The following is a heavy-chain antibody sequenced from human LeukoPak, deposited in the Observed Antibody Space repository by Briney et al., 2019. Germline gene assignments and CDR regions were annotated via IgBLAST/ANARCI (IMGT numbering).Heavy chain of an antibody. V-gene: IGHV4-59*01. CDR3: ARKGEHYYNSGKLWPAWFDL. CDR2: IYYSGST. D-gene: IGHD3-10*01. CDR1: GGSISSDY. J-gene: IGHJ5*02. Sequence: PSETLSLTCTVSGGSISSDYWNWIRQPPGKGLEWIGYIYYSGSTYYNPSLKSRVTISVDMSNNMFSLKLTSVTTADTAVYYCARKGEHYYNSGKLWPAWFDLWGQGTLVTVSS.